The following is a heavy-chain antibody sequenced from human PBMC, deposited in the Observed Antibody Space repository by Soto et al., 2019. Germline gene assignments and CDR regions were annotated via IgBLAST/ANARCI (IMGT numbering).Heavy chain of an antibody. Sequence: GGSLRLSCAASGFKFSNYWMSWVRQAPGKGLEWVGNIKHDTSEAHYADSVKGRFTITRDNIKNFLFLQMNGLRADDTASYYCARDGLLFSGPYRPSRFDYWGLGTLITVSS. J-gene: IGHJ4*02. CDR2: IKHDTSEA. D-gene: IGHD3-16*02. CDR3: ARDGLLFSGPYRPSRFDY. CDR1: GFKFSNYW. V-gene: IGHV3-7*03.